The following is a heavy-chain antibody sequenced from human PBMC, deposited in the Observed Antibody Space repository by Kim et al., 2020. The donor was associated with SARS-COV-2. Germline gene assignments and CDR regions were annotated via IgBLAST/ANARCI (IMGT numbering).Heavy chain of an antibody. CDR3: ARGIIAARLAFDI. Sequence: YVDSVKGRFTISRDNAKNSLYLQMNSLRAEDTAVYYCARGIIAARLAFDIWGQGTMVTVSS. J-gene: IGHJ3*02. D-gene: IGHD6-6*01. V-gene: IGHV3-7*03.